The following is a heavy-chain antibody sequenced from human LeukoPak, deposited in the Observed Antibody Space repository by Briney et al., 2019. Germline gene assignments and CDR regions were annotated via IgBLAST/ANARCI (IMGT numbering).Heavy chain of an antibody. D-gene: IGHD2-21*02. CDR3: ARSRIVVVTAIAFDI. J-gene: IGHJ3*02. CDR1: GGTFSSYA. CDR2: IIPIFGTA. Sequence: GASVKVSCKASGGTFSSYAISWVRQAPGQGLEWMGRIIPIFGTANYAQKSQGRVTITTDESTSTAYMELSSLRSEDTAVYYCARSRIVVVTAIAFDIWGQGTMVTVSS. V-gene: IGHV1-69*05.